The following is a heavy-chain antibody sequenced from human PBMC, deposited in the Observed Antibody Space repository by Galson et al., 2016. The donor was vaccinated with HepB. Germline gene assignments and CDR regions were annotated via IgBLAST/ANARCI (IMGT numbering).Heavy chain of an antibody. J-gene: IGHJ6*02. V-gene: IGHV1-3*04. Sequence: SVKVSCKASGSTFTSYAIHWVRQAPGQRLEWMGWINTANGNTKYSQKFQGRVTITRDTPARTYYMELSSLGSEDTAVYYCASEAYFYDTSGSPHYSDMDVWGQGTTVTVSS. D-gene: IGHD3-22*01. CDR1: GSTFTSYA. CDR2: INTANGNT. CDR3: ASEAYFYDTSGSPHYSDMDV.